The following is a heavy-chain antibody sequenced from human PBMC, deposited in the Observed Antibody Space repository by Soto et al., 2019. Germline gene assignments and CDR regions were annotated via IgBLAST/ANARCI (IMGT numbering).Heavy chain of an antibody. CDR3: AHSPWGAAPDS. J-gene: IGHJ4*02. V-gene: IGHV2-5*01. CDR1: GFSLSARGVG. D-gene: IGHD3-16*01. CDR2: IYWNDDK. Sequence: QITLKESGPTLVKPTQTLTLTCTFSGFSLSARGVGVGWIRQPPGKALEWLALIYWNDDKRYSPSLQSRLTITKDASQDQVVFSMSNVDPADTATYYCAHSPWGAAPDSWGQGPLVTVSS.